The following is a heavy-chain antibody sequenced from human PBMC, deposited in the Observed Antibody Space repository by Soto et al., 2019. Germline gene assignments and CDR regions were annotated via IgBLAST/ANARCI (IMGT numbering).Heavy chain of an antibody. CDR2: IYASGRT. J-gene: IGHJ2*01. CDR3: ARHFDVDPSLDHYYFDL. D-gene: IGHD3-9*01. V-gene: IGHV4-4*07. Sequence: QVQLQESGPGLVKPSETLSLTCTVSGVSITPYFWSWIRQPAGEAPEWLGHIYASGRTTYNPSLKSRVPMFVSQTQVSLRLTSVTAADTAVYYCARHFDVDPSLDHYYFDLWGSGALVTVSS. CDR1: GVSITPYF.